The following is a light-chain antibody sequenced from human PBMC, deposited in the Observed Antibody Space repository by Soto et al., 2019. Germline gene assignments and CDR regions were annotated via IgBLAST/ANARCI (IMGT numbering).Light chain of an antibody. V-gene: IGKV3-20*01. CDR1: QSVSNNY. CDR3: QQYGSSPWT. Sequence: EIVLTQSPGTLSLSPGERATLSCRASQSVSNNYLAWFQQKPGQAPRLLIYVTSSRATGIPDRFSGSGSGTDFTLTISRLEPEDFALYYCQQYGSSPWTFGQGTKVEIK. J-gene: IGKJ1*01. CDR2: VTS.